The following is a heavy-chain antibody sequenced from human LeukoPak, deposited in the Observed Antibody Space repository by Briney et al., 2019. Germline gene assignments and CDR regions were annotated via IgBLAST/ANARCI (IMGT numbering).Heavy chain of an antibody. CDR3: ARGNLGFGSGSYYWFDP. D-gene: IGHD3-10*01. CDR1: GGSISTYY. Sequence: PSETLSLACTVSGGSISTYYWSWIRQPPGNGLEWIGYVYYSGSTNYNPSLKSRVTISLDTSKNHFSLKLRSVTATDTALYYCARGNLGFGSGSYYWFDPWGQGTLVTVSS. CDR2: VYYSGST. J-gene: IGHJ5*02. V-gene: IGHV4-59*08.